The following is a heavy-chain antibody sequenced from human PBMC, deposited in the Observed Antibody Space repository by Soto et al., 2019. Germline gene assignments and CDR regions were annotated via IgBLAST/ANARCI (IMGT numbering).Heavy chain of an antibody. J-gene: IGHJ4*02. V-gene: IGHV3-23*01. D-gene: IGHD3-22*01. Sequence: EVQLLESGGGLVQPGGSLRLSCAASGFTFSSYAMSWVRQAPGKGLEWVSAISGSGGSTYYADSVKGRFTISRDNSKNTLYLQMNSLRAEDTAVYYCASLDYYDSSGYRWDYWGQGTLVTVSS. CDR1: GFTFSSYA. CDR2: ISGSGGST. CDR3: ASLDYYDSSGYRWDY.